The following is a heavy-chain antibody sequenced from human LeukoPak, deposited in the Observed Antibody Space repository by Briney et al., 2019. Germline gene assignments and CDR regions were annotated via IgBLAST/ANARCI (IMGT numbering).Heavy chain of an antibody. CDR3: ARGLQYYDFWSGYHSALYYYYYYMDV. Sequence: SETLSLTCTVSGGSISSYYWSWIRQPPGKGLERIGYIYYSGSTNYNPSLKSRVTISVDTSKNQFSLKLSSVTAADTAVYYCARGLQYYDFWSGYHSALYYYYYYMDVWGKGTTVTVSS. V-gene: IGHV4-59*01. D-gene: IGHD3-3*01. J-gene: IGHJ6*03. CDR2: IYYSGST. CDR1: GGSISSYY.